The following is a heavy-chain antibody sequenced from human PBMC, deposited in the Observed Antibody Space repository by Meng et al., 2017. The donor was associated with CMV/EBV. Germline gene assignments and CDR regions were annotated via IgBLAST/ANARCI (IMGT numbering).Heavy chain of an antibody. CDR3: ARGSYCSSTSCYKTGYYGMDV. Sequence: GGSLRLSCAASGFTFNSYAMHWVRQTPGKGLEWVAAISYHGSNKYYADSVKGRFTISRDNSQNTLYLQMNSLRAEDTAVYYCARGSYCSSTSCYKTGYYGMDVWGQGTTVTVSS. V-gene: IGHV3-30-3*01. CDR1: GFTFNSYA. CDR2: ISYHGSNK. D-gene: IGHD2-2*02. J-gene: IGHJ6*02.